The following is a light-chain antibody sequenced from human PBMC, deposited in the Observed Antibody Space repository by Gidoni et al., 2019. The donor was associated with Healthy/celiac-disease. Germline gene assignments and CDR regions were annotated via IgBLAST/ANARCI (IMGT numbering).Light chain of an antibody. J-gene: IGLJ1*01. CDR1: SSNIGAGYD. CDR3: QSYDSSLSAHNYV. V-gene: IGLV1-40*01. CDR2: GTS. Sequence: QSVLTRPPSVAAGPGGRVPSCCTGSSSNIGAGYDVHWYQPLPGTAPKRLISGTSNRPSGVPDRFSGSKSGTSASLAITWLQAEVEADYYCQSYDSSLSAHNYVFGTGTTVTVL.